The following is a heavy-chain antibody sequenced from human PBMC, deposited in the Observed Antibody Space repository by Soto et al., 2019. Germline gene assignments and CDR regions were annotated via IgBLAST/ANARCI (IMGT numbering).Heavy chain of an antibody. CDR3: XXXXXXFDY. V-gene: IGHV1-18*01. CDR2: ISAYNGNT. CDR1: GYTFTSYG. Sequence: QVQLVQSGAEVKKPGASVKVSCKASGYTFTSYGISWVRQAPGQGLEWMGWISAYNGNTNYAQKLQGRVTMTTDTSTSTAYMELRSLRSXXXXXXXXXXXXXXFDYWGQGTLVTVSS. J-gene: IGHJ4*02.